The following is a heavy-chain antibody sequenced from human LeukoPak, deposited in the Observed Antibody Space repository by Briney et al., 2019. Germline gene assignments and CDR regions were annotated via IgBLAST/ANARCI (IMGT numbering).Heavy chain of an antibody. CDR2: INWNGIIK. CDR1: GFTFEDYG. D-gene: IGHD5-24*01. J-gene: IGHJ6*03. V-gene: IGHV3-20*04. CDR3: ARLLEPATGYYMDV. Sequence: GGSLRLSCAVSGFTFEDYGMSWVRQGPGKGLEWVAGINWNGIIKRYGDSVRGRFTISRDNARNSLYLQMNSLRADDTAVYYCARLLEPATGYYMDVWGKGTTVTISS.